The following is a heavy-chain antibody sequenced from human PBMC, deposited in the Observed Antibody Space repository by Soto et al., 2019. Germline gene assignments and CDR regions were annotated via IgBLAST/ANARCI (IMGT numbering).Heavy chain of an antibody. Sequence: QVQLVESGGAVVQPGRSLSLSCAASGFTFNTYSMHWVRQAPAKGLEWVAIISHDGNHKYYADSVKGRLTISRDNSKNKLYLQMDSLRGEDTAVYYCARDKDAYSSNWDYYYYGMDVWGQGTTVTVS. CDR3: ARDKDAYSSNWDYYYYGMDV. D-gene: IGHD6-13*01. J-gene: IGHJ6*02. V-gene: IGHV3-30-3*01. CDR2: ISHDGNHK. CDR1: GFTFNTYS.